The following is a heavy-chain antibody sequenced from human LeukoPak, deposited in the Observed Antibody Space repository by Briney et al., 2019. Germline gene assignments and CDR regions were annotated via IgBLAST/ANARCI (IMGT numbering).Heavy chain of an antibody. CDR2: ISSSGSTI. V-gene: IGHV3-11*01. D-gene: IGHD6-19*01. J-gene: IGHJ5*02. CDR3: AGSSQQWLVRYWFDP. CDR1: GFTFSDYY. Sequence: GGSLRLSCAASGFTFSDYYMSWIRQAPGKGLEWVSYISSSGSTIYYADSVKGRFTISRDNAKNSLYLQMNSLRAEDTAVYYCAGSSQQWLVRYWFDPWGQGTLVTVSS.